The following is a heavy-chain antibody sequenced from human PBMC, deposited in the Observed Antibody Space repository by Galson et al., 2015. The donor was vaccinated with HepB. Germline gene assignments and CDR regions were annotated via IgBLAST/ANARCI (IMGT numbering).Heavy chain of an antibody. Sequence: SVKVSCKASGGTFSSYAISWVRQAPGQGLEWMGGIIPIFGTANYAQKFQGRVTITADESTSTAYMELSSLRSEDTAVYYCARVTRSYGPWAFDIWGQGTMVTVSS. J-gene: IGHJ3*02. CDR3: ARVTRSYGPWAFDI. CDR1: GGTFSSYA. CDR2: IIPIFGTA. D-gene: IGHD5-18*01. V-gene: IGHV1-69*13.